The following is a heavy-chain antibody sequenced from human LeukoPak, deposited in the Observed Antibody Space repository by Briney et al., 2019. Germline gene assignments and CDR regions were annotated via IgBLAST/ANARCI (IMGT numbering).Heavy chain of an antibody. CDR2: ISSSSSYT. V-gene: IGHV3-21*05. Sequence: GGSLRLSCAASGFTFRSYSMHWVRQAPGKGLEWVSYISSSSSYTNYADSVKGRFTISRDNAKNSLYLQMNSLRAEDTAVYYCATDNPRQRYYSMDVWGQGTTVTVSS. D-gene: IGHD6-25*01. CDR1: GFTFRSYS. J-gene: IGHJ6*02. CDR3: ATDNPRQRYYSMDV.